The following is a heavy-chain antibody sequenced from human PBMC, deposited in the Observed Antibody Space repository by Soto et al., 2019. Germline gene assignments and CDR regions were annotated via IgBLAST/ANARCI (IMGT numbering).Heavy chain of an antibody. Sequence: SETLSLTCAVYGGSFSGYDWTWIRQPPGTGLEWIGEINHSGSSNYNPSLKSRVAISVDTSKNQFSLKLTSVTAADTAVYYCARDKITGLFDYWGRGTLVTVSS. CDR1: GGSFSGYD. CDR2: INHSGSS. J-gene: IGHJ4*02. V-gene: IGHV4-34*01. CDR3: ARDKITGLFDY. D-gene: IGHD2-8*02.